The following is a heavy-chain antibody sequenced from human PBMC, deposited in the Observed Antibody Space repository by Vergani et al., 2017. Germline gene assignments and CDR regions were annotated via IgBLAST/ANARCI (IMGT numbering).Heavy chain of an antibody. CDR1: GGSFSGYY. CDR3: ARGLFYYDCGSAKRPNWFDP. CDR2: INHSGST. V-gene: IGHV4-34*01. D-gene: IGHD3-3*01. J-gene: IGHJ5*02. Sequence: QVQLQQWGAGLLKPSETLSLTCAVYGGSFSGYYWSWIRQPPGKGLEWIGEINHSGSTNYNPSLKSRVTISVDTSKNQFSLQLSSVTAADTAVYYCARGLFYYDCGSAKRPNWFDPWGQGTLVTVSS.